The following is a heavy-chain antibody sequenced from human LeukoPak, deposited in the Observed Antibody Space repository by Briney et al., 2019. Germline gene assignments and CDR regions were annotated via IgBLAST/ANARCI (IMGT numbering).Heavy chain of an antibody. V-gene: IGHV3-33*03. Sequence: PGGSLRLSCAASGFTFSSYGMHWVRQAPGKGLEWVAFIWYDGSNKYYADSVKGRFTISRDNAKNSLFLQMSSLRGEDTALYYCATEHWGPNSWGQGTLVTVSS. CDR2: IWYDGSNK. CDR1: GFTFSSYG. D-gene: IGHD3-16*01. J-gene: IGHJ4*02. CDR3: ATEHWGPNS.